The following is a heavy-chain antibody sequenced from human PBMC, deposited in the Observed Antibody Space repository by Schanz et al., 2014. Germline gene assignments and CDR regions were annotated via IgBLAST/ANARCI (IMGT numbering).Heavy chain of an antibody. CDR2: MNPTTGNR. Sequence: QVQLVQSGAEVKKPGASVKVSCKASGYTFTSYDINWVRQATGQGLEWMGWMNPTTGNRGYAQNFQGRVTMTRDTSLKPAYMEMTDLKFEDGGLYCGAIHYGDRALWGQGTLIAVSS. D-gene: IGHD4-17*01. J-gene: IGHJ4*02. CDR3: AIHYGDRAL. CDR1: GYTFTSYD. V-gene: IGHV1-8*01.